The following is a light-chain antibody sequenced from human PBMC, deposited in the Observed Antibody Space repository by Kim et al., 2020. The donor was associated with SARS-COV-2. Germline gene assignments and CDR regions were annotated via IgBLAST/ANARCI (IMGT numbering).Light chain of an antibody. Sequence: NFMLTQPHSVSESPGKTVTISCTRSSGSIATNFVQWYQQRPGSSPTTVIYEDNQRPSGVPDRFSGSIDSSSNSASLTISGLKTEDEADYYCQPYGNNNRGVFGGGTQLTVL. V-gene: IGLV6-57*01. J-gene: IGLJ3*02. CDR2: EDN. CDR3: QPYGNNNRGV. CDR1: SGSIATNF.